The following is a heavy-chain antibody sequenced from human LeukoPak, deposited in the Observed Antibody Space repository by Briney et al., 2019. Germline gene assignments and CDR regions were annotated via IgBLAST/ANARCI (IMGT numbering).Heavy chain of an antibody. Sequence: ASVKVSCKASGYTFTGYYIFWVRQAPGQGLEWMGWINPNSGDANYAQKFQGRVTMTRDTSISTAYMDLSKLRSDDTAVYYCATDVRDWGQGTLLTVSS. CDR1: GYTFTGYY. CDR3: ATDVRD. J-gene: IGHJ4*02. V-gene: IGHV1-2*02. CDR2: INPNSGDA.